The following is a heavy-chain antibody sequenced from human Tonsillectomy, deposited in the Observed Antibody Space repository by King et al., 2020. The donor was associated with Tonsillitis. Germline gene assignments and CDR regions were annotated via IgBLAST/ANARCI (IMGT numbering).Heavy chain of an antibody. CDR1: GYTFTSYY. CDR2: INPSGGTT. D-gene: IGHD2-2*01. V-gene: IGHV1-46*01. Sequence: QLVQSGAEVKKPGASVKVSCKASGYTFTSYYMHWVRQAPGQGLEWMGMINPSGGTTSYAQKFQGRVTMTRDTSTNTLYMELSSLRSEDTAVYYCARDRPCSSASCYGGSWFDPWGQGTLVTVCS. J-gene: IGHJ5*02. CDR3: ARDRPCSSASCYGGSWFDP.